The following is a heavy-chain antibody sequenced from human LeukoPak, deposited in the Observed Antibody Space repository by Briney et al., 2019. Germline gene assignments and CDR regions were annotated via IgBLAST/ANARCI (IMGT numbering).Heavy chain of an antibody. CDR1: EYSFPNYC. D-gene: IGHD3-10*01. V-gene: IGHV5-51*01. CDR3: ARLMVRGVTIDY. J-gene: IGHJ4*02. CDR2: IYPGDSDT. Sequence: GESLKISCKHSEYSFPNYCIGWVRQMPGKGLEWMGIIYPGDSDTRYSPSFQGQVTISADKSISTAYLQWSSLKASDTAMYYCARLMVRGVTIDYWGQGTLVAVSS.